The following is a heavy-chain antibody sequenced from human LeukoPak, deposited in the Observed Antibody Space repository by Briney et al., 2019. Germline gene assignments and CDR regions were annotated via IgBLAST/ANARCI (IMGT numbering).Heavy chain of an antibody. CDR3: ARVYYGDYGALDY. CDR1: GFTFSSYG. Sequence: GGSLRLSCAASGFTFSSYGMHWVRQAPGKGLELVAVIWYDGSNKYYADSVKGRFTISRDNSKNTLYLQMSSLRAEDTAVYYCARVYYGDYGALDYWGQGTLVTVSS. V-gene: IGHV3-33*01. J-gene: IGHJ4*02. D-gene: IGHD4-17*01. CDR2: IWYDGSNK.